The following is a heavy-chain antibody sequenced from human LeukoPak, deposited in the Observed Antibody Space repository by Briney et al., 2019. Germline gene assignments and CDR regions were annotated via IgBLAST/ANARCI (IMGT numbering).Heavy chain of an antibody. D-gene: IGHD3-22*01. CDR3: ARERSYDSSGSYFDY. V-gene: IGHV4-61*01. Sequence: PPETLSLTCTVSGGSVSSGSYYWSWIRQPPGKGLEWIGYIYYSGSTNYNPSLKRRVTISVDTSKNQFSLKLSSVTAADTAVYYCARERSYDSSGSYFDYWGQGTLVTVSS. CDR2: IYYSGST. J-gene: IGHJ4*02. CDR1: GGSVSSGSYY.